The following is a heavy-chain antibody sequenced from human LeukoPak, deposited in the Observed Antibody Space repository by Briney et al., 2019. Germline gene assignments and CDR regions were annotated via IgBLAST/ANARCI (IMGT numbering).Heavy chain of an antibody. CDR3: AGDGITIFGVAPEGPRGFDP. V-gene: IGHV3-30*01. CDR2: ISYDGSNK. Sequence: PGRSLRLSCAASGFTFSSYAMHWVRQAPGKGLEWVAVISYDGSNKYYADSVKGRFTISRDNSKNTLYLQMNSLRAEDTAVYYCAGDGITIFGVAPEGPRGFDPWGQGTLVTVSS. J-gene: IGHJ5*02. CDR1: GFTFSSYA. D-gene: IGHD3-3*01.